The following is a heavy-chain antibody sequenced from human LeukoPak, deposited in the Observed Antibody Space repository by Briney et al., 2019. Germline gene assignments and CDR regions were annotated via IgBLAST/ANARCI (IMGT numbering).Heavy chain of an antibody. CDR1: GGSISSGGYY. CDR3: ARAPYAQIDY. J-gene: IGHJ4*02. V-gene: IGHV4-30-2*01. Sequence: PSETLSLTCTVSGGSISSGGYYWSWIRQPPGKGLEWIGYIYHSGSTYYNPSLKSRVTISVDRSKNQFSLKLSSVTAADTAVYYCARAPYAQIDYWGQGTLVTVSS. CDR2: IYHSGST.